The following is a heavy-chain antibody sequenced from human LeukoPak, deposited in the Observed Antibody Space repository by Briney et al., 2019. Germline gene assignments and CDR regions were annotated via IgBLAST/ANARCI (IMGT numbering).Heavy chain of an antibody. Sequence: ASVKVSCKASGGTFSSYAISWVRQAPGQGLEWMGWISAYNGNTNYAQKLQGRVTMTTDTSTSTAYMELRSLRSDDTAVYYCARDLPVKNDYANGDYWGQGTLVTVSS. CDR1: GGTFSSYA. J-gene: IGHJ4*02. CDR2: ISAYNGNT. D-gene: IGHD4-17*01. CDR3: ARDLPVKNDYANGDY. V-gene: IGHV1-18*01.